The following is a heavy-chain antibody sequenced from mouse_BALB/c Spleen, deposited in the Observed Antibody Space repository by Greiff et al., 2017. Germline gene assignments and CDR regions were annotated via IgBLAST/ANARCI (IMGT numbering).Heavy chain of an antibody. CDR3: ARKVVITTVVARYWYFDV. CDR1: GYTFSSYW. J-gene: IGHJ1*01. CDR2: ILPGSGST. D-gene: IGHD1-1*01. Sequence: VKLMESGAELMKPGASVKISCKATGYTFSSYWIEWVKQRPGQGLEWIGEILPGSGSTNYNEKFKGKATFTADTSSNTAYMQLSSLTSEDSAVYYCARKVVITTVVARYWYFDVWGAGTTVTVSS. V-gene: IGHV1-9*01.